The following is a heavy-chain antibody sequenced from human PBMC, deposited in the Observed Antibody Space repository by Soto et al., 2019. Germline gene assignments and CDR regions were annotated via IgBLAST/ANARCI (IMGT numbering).Heavy chain of an antibody. Sequence: VLWGTIRGFGGGRIIQNPGKGPGWIGEINHSGSTNYNPSLKSRVTISVDTSKNQFSLKLSSVTAADTAVYYCARLNGYCVSTSCHGYYGMDVRGQGTTVTVSS. D-gene: IGHD2-2*03. CDR1: WGTIRGFG. CDR2: INHSGST. V-gene: IGHV4-34*01. J-gene: IGHJ6*02. CDR3: ARLNGYCVSTSCHGYYGMDV.